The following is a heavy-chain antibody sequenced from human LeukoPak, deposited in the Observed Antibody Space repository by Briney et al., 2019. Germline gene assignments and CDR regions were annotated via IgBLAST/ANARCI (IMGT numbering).Heavy chain of an antibody. V-gene: IGHV3-23*01. CDR2: ISGSGGST. Sequence: PGGSLRLSCAASGFTFSSYAMSWVRQAPGKGLEWVSAISGSGGSTYYADSVKGRFTISRDNSKNTLYLQMNSLRAEDTAVYYCAKDLRHSSGWYVAPFDYWGQGTLVTVSS. J-gene: IGHJ4*02. D-gene: IGHD6-19*01. CDR3: AKDLRHSSGWYVAPFDY. CDR1: GFTFSSYA.